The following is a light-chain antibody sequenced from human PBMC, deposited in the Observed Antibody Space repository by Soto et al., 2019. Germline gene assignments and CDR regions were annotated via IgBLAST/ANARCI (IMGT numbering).Light chain of an antibody. V-gene: IGLV2-14*01. CDR1: SSDVGGYNY. Sequence: QSALTQPASVSGSPGQSITISCTGTSSDVGGYNYVSWYQQHPGKAPKFMIYDVSNRPSGVSNRFSGSKSGNTASLTISGRQAEDEADYYCSSYTSRSTLDVFGTGTKVTVL. J-gene: IGLJ1*01. CDR3: SSYTSRSTLDV. CDR2: DVS.